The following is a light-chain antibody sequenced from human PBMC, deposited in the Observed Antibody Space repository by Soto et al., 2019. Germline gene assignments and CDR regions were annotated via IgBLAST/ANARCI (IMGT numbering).Light chain of an antibody. CDR3: HLSYNFPRT. J-gene: IGKJ1*01. V-gene: IGKV1-39*01. Sequence: DIQITQSPSSLSASVGDRVAITCRTSQGINDYLNWYQMKPGETPKLLIYAASALQSGIPSRFSGSASGTEFTLTITSLQPVDFATYYCHLSYNFPRTFGQGTKVDIK. CDR1: QGINDY. CDR2: AAS.